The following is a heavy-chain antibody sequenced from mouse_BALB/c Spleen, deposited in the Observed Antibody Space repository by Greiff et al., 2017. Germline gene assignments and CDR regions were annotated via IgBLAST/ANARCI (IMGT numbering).Heavy chain of an antibody. Sequence: VQLKESGGDLVKPGGSLKLSCAASGFTFSDYYMYWVRQTPEKRLEWVATISDGGSYTYYPDSVKGRFTISRDNAKNNLYLQMSSLKSEDTAMYYCARDEGDDYGGFAYWGQGTLVTVSA. D-gene: IGHD2-4*01. V-gene: IGHV5-4*02. J-gene: IGHJ3*01. CDR2: ISDGGSYT. CDR1: GFTFSDYY. CDR3: ARDEGDDYGGFAY.